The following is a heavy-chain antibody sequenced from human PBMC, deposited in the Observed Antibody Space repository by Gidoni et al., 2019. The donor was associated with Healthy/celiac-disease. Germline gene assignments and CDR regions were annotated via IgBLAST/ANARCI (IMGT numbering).Heavy chain of an antibody. CDR1: GFTFSSYA. CDR3: ARDLGMQPQYYFDY. CDR2: ISYDGSNK. J-gene: IGHJ4*02. Sequence: QVQLVESGGGVVQPGRSLRLTCAASGFTFSSYAMHGVRQAPGKGLEWVAVISYDGSNKYYADSVKGRFTISRDNSKNTLYLQMNSLRAEDTAVYYCARDLGMQPQYYFDYWGQGTLVTVSS. V-gene: IGHV3-30-3*01. D-gene: IGHD3-10*01.